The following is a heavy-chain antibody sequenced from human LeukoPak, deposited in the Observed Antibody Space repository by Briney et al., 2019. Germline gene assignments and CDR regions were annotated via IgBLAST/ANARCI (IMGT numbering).Heavy chain of an antibody. J-gene: IGHJ4*02. V-gene: IGHV3-74*01. Sequence: GGSLRLSCAASGFTLSNHWMHWVRQAPGKGLVWVSHINGDGSETNYADSVRGRFTISRDNAKNTLYLQMNSLRVDDTAVYYCTREEGSTDHWGPGTLVTVSS. CDR3: TREEGSTDH. CDR2: INGDGSET. D-gene: IGHD5/OR15-5a*01. CDR1: GFTLSNHW.